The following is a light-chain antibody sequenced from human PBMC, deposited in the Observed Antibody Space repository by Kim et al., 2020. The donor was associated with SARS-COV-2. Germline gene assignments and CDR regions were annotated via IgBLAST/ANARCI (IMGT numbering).Light chain of an antibody. J-gene: IGKJ4*02. CDR3: QQYSSWPFT. Sequence: EIVLTQSPGTLSLSPGERATLSCRASQSVSSSYLAWYQQKLGQAPRLLIYGASSRATGIPDRFSGSGSGTDFTLTISRLEPEDFAVYYCQQYSSWPFTFGGGTKVDIK. CDR1: QSVSSSY. V-gene: IGKV3-20*01. CDR2: GAS.